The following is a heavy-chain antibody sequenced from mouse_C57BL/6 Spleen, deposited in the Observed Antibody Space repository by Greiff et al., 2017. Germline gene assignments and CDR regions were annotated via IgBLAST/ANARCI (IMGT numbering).Heavy chain of an antibody. CDR1: GYTFTSYW. CDR3: ARSGGYYWFAY. V-gene: IGHV1-61*01. J-gene: IGHJ3*01. CDR2: IYPSDSET. Sequence: VQLQQPGAELVRPGSSVKLSCKASGYTFTSYWMDWVKQRPGQGLEWIGNIYPSDSETHYNQQFKDKATLTVDKSSSTAYMQLSSLTSEDSAVYYCARSGGYYWFAYWGQGTLVTVSA. D-gene: IGHD2-3*01.